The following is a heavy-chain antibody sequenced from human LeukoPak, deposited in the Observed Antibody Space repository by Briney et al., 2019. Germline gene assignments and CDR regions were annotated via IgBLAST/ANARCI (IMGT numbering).Heavy chain of an antibody. D-gene: IGHD2-2*01. Sequence: PGGSLRLSCAASGFTFSDYYMSWIRQAPGKGLEWVSYISSSGSTIYYADSVKGRFTISRDNAKNSLYLQMNSLRAEDTAVYYCARDSIVVVPAAIYYYYYMDVWGQGTTVTVSS. CDR1: GFTFSDYY. CDR3: ARDSIVVVPAAIYYYYYMDV. J-gene: IGHJ6*03. CDR2: ISSSGSTI. V-gene: IGHV3-11*01.